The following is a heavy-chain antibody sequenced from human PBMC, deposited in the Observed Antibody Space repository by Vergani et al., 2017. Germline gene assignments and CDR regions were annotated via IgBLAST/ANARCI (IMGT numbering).Heavy chain of an antibody. CDR1: GGSISSHY. D-gene: IGHD2-2*02. V-gene: IGHV4-59*11. J-gene: IGHJ6*02. CDR3: ARDRVVPAAIHYYYYGMDV. CDR2: IYYSGST. Sequence: QVQLQESGPGLVKPSETLSLTCTVSGGSISSHYWSWIRQPPGKGLEWIGYIYYSGSTNYNPSLKSRVTRSVDTSKNQFSLKLSSVTAADTAVYYCARDRVVPAAIHYYYYGMDVWGQGTTVTVSS.